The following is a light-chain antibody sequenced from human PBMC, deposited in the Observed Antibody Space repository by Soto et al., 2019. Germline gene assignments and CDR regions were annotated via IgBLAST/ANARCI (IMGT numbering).Light chain of an antibody. J-gene: IGKJ1*01. CDR2: RAS. CDR1: QNIYSN. Sequence: IVMTQSPATLSVSPGERATLSCRASQNIYSNVAWYQQRPGQAPRLLIYRASTRATGIPARFSGSGSGTEFTLTISSLQSEDFATYYCQQYNSYSWTFGQGTKVDIK. CDR3: QQYNSYSWT. V-gene: IGKV3-15*01.